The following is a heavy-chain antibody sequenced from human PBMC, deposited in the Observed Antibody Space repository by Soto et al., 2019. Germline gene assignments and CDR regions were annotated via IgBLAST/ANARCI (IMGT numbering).Heavy chain of an antibody. J-gene: IGHJ6*02. D-gene: IGHD6-19*01. CDR2: IIPIFGTA. Sequence: QVQLVQSGAEVKKPGSSVKVSCKASGGTFSSYAISWVRQAPGQGLEWMGGIIPIFGTADYAQKFQGRVTITADESTSAAYMELSSLRSEDTAVYYCATHYNSGGSYYYYGVDVWGQGTTVTVSS. CDR1: GGTFSSYA. V-gene: IGHV1-69*12. CDR3: ATHYNSGGSYYYYGVDV.